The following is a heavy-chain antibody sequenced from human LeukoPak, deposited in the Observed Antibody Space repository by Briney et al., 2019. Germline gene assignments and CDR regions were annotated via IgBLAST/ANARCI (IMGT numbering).Heavy chain of an antibody. CDR2: MSAYNGNT. CDR1: GYTFTSYS. V-gene: IGHV1-18*01. CDR3: ARAYYCSDGSCYSDY. D-gene: IGHD2-15*01. J-gene: IGHJ4*02. Sequence: ASVKVSCKASGYTFTSYSISWVRQAPGQGPEWMGWMSAYNGNTIYAQKVKGRVTMTTDTSTSTAYMELRSLKSDDTAVYCCARAYYCSDGSCYSDYWGQGTLVTVSS.